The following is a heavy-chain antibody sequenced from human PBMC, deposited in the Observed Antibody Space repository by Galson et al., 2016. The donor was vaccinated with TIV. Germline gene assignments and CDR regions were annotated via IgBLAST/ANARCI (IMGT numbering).Heavy chain of an antibody. CDR3: IREGSTVTMHHYFGMDV. CDR1: GYSIKSGYF. CDR2: IYESGTT. V-gene: IGHV4-38-2*02. J-gene: IGHJ6*02. Sequence: ETLSLTCAVSGYSIKSGYFWGWIRQPPGKGLQWIGSIYESGTTYSNPSLKSRLTMTVDTSKNQFSLKLSSVTAADTAVYYCIREGSTVTMHHYFGMDVWGQGTSVTVSS. D-gene: IGHD4-17*01.